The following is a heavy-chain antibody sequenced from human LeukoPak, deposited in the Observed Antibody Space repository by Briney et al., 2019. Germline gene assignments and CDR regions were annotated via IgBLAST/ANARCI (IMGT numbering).Heavy chain of an antibody. CDR1: GGSLSIYA. CDR3: ARESGIGVGDVAGGDGYNPFDY. CDR2: IIPIFGTA. J-gene: IGHJ4*02. D-gene: IGHD5-24*01. Sequence: SVKVSCKASGGSLSIYAISWMRQAPGQGLEWMGRIIPIFGTANYAQKFQGRVTITADKSTSTAYMELSSLRSEDTAVYYCARESGIGVGDVAGGDGYNPFDYWGQGTLVTVSS. V-gene: IGHV1-69*06.